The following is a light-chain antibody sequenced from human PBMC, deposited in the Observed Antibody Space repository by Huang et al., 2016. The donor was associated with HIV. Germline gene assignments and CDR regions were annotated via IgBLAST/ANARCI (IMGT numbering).Light chain of an antibody. CDR3: QQSYRTPRT. Sequence: DIQMTQFPTSLSASVEDRVTITCRAGQAIDKYLNWYQNKAGRAPRLLIYGASKLQSGVPSRFSGRASGTHFSLTINSLQPDDSAIYYCQQSYRTPRTFGQGTNLEI. CDR2: GAS. CDR1: QAIDKY. J-gene: IGKJ2*01. V-gene: IGKV1-39*01.